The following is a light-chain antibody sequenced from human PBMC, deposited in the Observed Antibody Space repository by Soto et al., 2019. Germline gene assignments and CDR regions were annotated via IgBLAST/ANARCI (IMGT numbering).Light chain of an antibody. CDR3: QQVKSYPLT. CDR1: QGITTS. J-gene: IGKJ4*01. Sequence: DIPLTNPPSFLAASVEHIVTITCRASQGITTSLAWNQQRAGKAPKFLIYAAPTLQSGDPSRFSGSGSGTEFALTISSVQREDYATCCCQQVKSYPLTFGGGTKVEI. V-gene: IGKV1-9*01. CDR2: AAP.